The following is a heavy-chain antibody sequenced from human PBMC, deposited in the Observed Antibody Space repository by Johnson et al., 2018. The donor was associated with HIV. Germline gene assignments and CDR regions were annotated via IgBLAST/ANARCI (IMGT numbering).Heavy chain of an antibody. Sequence: VQLVESGGGLVQPGGSLRLSCAASGFTVSSNYMSWVRQAPGKGLEWVSVIFSGGSTYYADSVNGRFTISRDNSKNTLYLQMNSLRAEDTALYYCARDSEDSSGFGAFDIWGQGTVVTVSS. D-gene: IGHD6-19*01. CDR1: GFTVSSNY. CDR3: ARDSEDSSGFGAFDI. CDR2: IFSGGST. J-gene: IGHJ3*02. V-gene: IGHV3-66*01.